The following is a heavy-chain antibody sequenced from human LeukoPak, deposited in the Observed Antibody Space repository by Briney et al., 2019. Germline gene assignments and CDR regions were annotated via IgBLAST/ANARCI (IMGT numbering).Heavy chain of an antibody. CDR2: ISGDGGAT. J-gene: IGHJ4*02. D-gene: IGHD5-18*01. CDR3: AKGGYTYGGRLFDY. V-gene: IGHV3-43*02. Sequence: GGSLRLSCAASGFTFEDYVMHWVRQAPGKGLEWVSFISGDGGATYYADSAKGRFTISRDNGRKSLYLQMHSLRTEDTALYYCAKGGYTYGGRLFDYWGQGTLVTVSS. CDR1: GFTFEDYV.